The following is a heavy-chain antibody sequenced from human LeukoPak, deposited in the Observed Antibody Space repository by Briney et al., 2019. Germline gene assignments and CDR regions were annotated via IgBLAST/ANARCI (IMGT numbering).Heavy chain of an antibody. V-gene: IGHV3-30-3*01. CDR2: ISYDGSNK. CDR1: GFTFSSYA. CDR3: ARERPQGYFDY. Sequence: PGRSLRLSCAASGFTFSSYAMHWVRRAPGKGLEWVAVISYDGSNKYYADSVKGRFTISRDNSKNTLYLQMNSLRAEDTAVYYCARERPQGYFDYWGQGTLVTVSS. J-gene: IGHJ4*02.